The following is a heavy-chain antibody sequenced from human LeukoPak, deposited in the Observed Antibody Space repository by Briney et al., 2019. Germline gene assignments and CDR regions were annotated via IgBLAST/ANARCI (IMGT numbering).Heavy chain of an antibody. CDR3: ARDKWAAAGNPFDY. D-gene: IGHD6-13*01. V-gene: IGHV1-69*04. Sequence: SVKVSCKASGGTFSSYAISWVRQAPGQGLEWMGRIIPILGIANYAQKFQGRVTITADKSTSTAYMELSSLRSEDTAVYYCARDKWAAAGNPFDYWGQGTLVTVSS. CDR1: GGTFSSYA. CDR2: IIPILGIA. J-gene: IGHJ4*02.